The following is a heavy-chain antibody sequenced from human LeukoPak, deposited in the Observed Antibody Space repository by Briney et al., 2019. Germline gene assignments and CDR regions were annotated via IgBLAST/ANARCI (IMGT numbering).Heavy chain of an antibody. V-gene: IGHV3-23*01. D-gene: IGHD3-9*01. CDR1: GFTFSSYA. CDR3: AKNHYDILTGRFDY. Sequence: GGSLRLSCAASGFTFSSYAMTWVRQAPGKGLEWVSAISGSGAGSDYADSVRGRFTISRDNSKNTLYLQMNSLRADDTAVYYCAKNHYDILTGRFDYWGQGTLVTVSS. J-gene: IGHJ4*02. CDR2: ISGSGAGS.